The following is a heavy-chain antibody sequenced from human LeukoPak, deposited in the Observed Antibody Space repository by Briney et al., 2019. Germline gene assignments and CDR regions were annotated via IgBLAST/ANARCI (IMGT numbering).Heavy chain of an antibody. CDR2: INHSGST. D-gene: IGHD2-2*01. Sequence: PSETLSLTCAVYGGSFSGYYWSWIRQPPGKGLEWIGEINHSGSTNYNPSLKSRVTISVDTSKNQFSLKLSSVTAADTAVYYCARIESSSYCSSTSCGYFDYWGQGTLVTVSS. V-gene: IGHV4-34*01. CDR3: ARIESSSYCSSTSCGYFDY. J-gene: IGHJ4*02. CDR1: GGSFSGYY.